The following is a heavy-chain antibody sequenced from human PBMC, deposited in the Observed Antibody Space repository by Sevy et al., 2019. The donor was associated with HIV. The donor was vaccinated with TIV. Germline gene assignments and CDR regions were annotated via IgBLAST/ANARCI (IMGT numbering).Heavy chain of an antibody. CDR3: AGENAWGRGYT. V-gene: IGHV4-59*08. CDR2: IYYNGHI. J-gene: IGHJ5*02. CDR1: GGSITSLY. D-gene: IGHD6-25*01. Sequence: SETLSLTCTVSGGSITSLYWNWIRQPPGKGLEWIANIYYNGHIDYNPSLKSRVTLSLDTSKNQFSLRLSSVTAADTAMYYCAGENAWGRGYTWGQGTLVTVSS.